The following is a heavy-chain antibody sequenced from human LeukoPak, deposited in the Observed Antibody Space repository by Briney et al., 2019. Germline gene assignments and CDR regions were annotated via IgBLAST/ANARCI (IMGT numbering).Heavy chain of an antibody. CDR2: IGPTGFDR. D-gene: IGHD1-14*01. Sequence: GGSLRLSCTTSGLTFSTSGINWVRQAPGKGLEWVASIGPTGFDRYHADSIKGRFTISRDNANNSLYLQMDSLRAEDTAVYYCATETNGRHYDYWGQGTLLTVSS. J-gene: IGHJ4*02. CDR3: ATETNGRHYDY. V-gene: IGHV3-21*06. CDR1: GLTFSTSG.